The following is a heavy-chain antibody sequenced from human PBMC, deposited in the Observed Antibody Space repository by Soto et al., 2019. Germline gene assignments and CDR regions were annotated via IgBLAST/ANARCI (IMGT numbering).Heavy chain of an antibody. CDR3: ARDCAGYSSGWYQRGGFDY. J-gene: IGHJ4*02. Sequence: QVQLVESGGGVVQPGRSLRLSCAASGFTFSSYGMHWVRQAPGKGLEWVAVIWYDGSNKYYADSVKGRFTTSRDNSKHTLYLQMNSLGAEDTAVYYCARDCAGYSSGWYQRGGFDYWGQGTLVTVSS. CDR2: IWYDGSNK. V-gene: IGHV3-33*01. D-gene: IGHD6-19*01. CDR1: GFTFSSYG.